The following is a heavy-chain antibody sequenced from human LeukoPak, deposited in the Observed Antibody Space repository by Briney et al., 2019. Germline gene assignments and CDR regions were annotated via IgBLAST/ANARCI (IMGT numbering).Heavy chain of an antibody. CDR3: AAEVAVAGTGFDY. CDR1: GYTFTGYY. CDR2: INPNSGDT. V-gene: IGHV1-2*02. Sequence: ASVKVSCKTSGYTFTGYYTHWVRQTPGQGLEWMGWINPNSGDTNYAQKFQERVTITRDMSTSTAYMELSSLRSEDTAVYYCAAEVAVAGTGFDYWGQGTLVTVSS. D-gene: IGHD6-19*01. J-gene: IGHJ4*02.